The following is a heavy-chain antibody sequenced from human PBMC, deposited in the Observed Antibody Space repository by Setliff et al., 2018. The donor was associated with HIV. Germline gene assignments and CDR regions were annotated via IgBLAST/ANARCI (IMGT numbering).Heavy chain of an antibody. CDR3: VRGVQSPPHYSYYYMDV. CDR1: KGTFTTYR. J-gene: IGHJ6*03. D-gene: IGHD3-3*01. CDR2: IIPILGTA. Sequence: ASVKVSCKASKGTFTTYRFTWVRQAPGQGLEWMGRIIPILGTANYAQNFQGRLTITADKSTSTAYMELTSLRFDDTAMYYCVRGVQSPPHYSYYYMDVWGEGTMVTVSS. V-gene: IGHV1-69*08.